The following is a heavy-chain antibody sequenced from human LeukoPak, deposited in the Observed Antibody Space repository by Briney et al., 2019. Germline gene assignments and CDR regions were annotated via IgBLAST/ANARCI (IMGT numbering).Heavy chain of an antibody. CDR1: GGSFSGYY. CDR3: ARIRRPWAMVTHYYFDY. CDR2: INHSGST. V-gene: IGHV4-34*01. Sequence: SETLSLTCAVYGGSFSGYYWSWFRQPPGKGLEWIGEINHSGSTNYNPSLKSRVTISVDTAKNQFSLKLSSVTAADTAVYYCARIRRPWAMVTHYYFDYWGQGTLVTVSS. D-gene: IGHD5-18*01. J-gene: IGHJ4*02.